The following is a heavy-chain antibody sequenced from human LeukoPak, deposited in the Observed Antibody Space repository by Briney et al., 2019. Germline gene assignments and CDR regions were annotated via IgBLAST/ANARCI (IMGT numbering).Heavy chain of an antibody. CDR3: AKDRYCDNGVCSGSFDY. J-gene: IGHJ4*02. D-gene: IGHD2-8*01. CDR2: IRYDGSNK. Sequence: QPGGSLRLSCAASGFTVSSNYMNWVRQTPAKGLEWVAFIRYDGSNKNYADSVKGRFTFSRDNSKNTVYLQMNSLRAEDTAVYYCAKDRYCDNGVCSGSFDYWGQGTRVTVSS. V-gene: IGHV3-30*02. CDR1: GFTVSSNY.